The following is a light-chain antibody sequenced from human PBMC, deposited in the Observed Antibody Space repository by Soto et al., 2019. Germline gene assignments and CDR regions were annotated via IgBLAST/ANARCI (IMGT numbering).Light chain of an antibody. CDR1: QSVSSSY. Sequence: EIVLTQSPGTLSLSPGERATLSCRASQSVSSSYLAWYQQKPGQAPRLFIYGASSRATGIPDRFSGSGSGTDFTLTISRLEPEDFAVYYCQQYGSSPLTFCGGTKVEIK. V-gene: IGKV3-20*01. CDR3: QQYGSSPLT. CDR2: GAS. J-gene: IGKJ4*01.